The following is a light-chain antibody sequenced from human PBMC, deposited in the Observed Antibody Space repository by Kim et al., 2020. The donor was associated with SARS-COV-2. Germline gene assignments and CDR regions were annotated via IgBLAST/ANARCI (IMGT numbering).Light chain of an antibody. CDR2: SNN. CDR1: SSNIGSNT. J-gene: IGLJ1*01. V-gene: IGLV1-44*01. Sequence: ELTQPPSASGTPGQRVTISCSGSSSNIGSNTVNWYQQLPGTAPKLLIYSNNQRPSGVPDRFSGSKSGTSASLAISGLQSEDEADYYCAAWDDSLNGLYVFGTGTKVTVL. CDR3: AAWDDSLNGLYV.